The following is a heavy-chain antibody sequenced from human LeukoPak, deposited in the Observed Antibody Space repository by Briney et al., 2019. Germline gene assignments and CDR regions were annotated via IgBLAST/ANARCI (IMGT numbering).Heavy chain of an antibody. CDR2: IKQNGSEK. D-gene: IGHD3-3*01. Sequence: GGSLRLSCAASGFTFSSYWMSWVRQAPGKGLEWVANIKQNGSEKYYVDSVKGRFTISRDNAKNSLYLQMNSLRAEDTAVYYCAKTRDFWSVTGDYFDYWGQGTLVTVSS. V-gene: IGHV3-7*01. CDR1: GFTFSSYW. CDR3: AKTRDFWSVTGDYFDY. J-gene: IGHJ4*02.